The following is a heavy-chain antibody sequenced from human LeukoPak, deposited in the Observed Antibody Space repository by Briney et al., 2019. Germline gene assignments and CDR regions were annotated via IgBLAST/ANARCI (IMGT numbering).Heavy chain of an antibody. J-gene: IGHJ4*02. D-gene: IGHD5-18*01. CDR2: INPNSGGT. CDR3: ARIQLRGGDY. V-gene: IGHV1-2*02. CDR1: GYTFTGYY. Sequence: ASVKVSCKASGYTFTGYYLHWVRQAPRQGLEWMGWINPNSGGTNYAQKFQGRVTMTRDTSISTAYMELRRLKSDDTAVYYCARIQLRGGDYWGQGTLVTVSS.